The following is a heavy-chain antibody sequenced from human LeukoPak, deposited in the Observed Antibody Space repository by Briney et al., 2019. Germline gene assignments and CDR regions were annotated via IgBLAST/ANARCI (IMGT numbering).Heavy chain of an antibody. CDR3: ARDNIVVGPFDY. J-gene: IGHJ4*02. CDR2: INPSGGST. V-gene: IGHV1-46*01. D-gene: IGHD3-22*01. Sequence: ASVKVSFKASGYTFITYYIHWVRQAPGQGLEWMGIINPSGGSTTYAQKFQGRVTMTRDTSTSIVYMELSSLRSEDTAVYYCARDNIVVGPFDYWGQGTLVTVSS. CDR1: GYTFITYY.